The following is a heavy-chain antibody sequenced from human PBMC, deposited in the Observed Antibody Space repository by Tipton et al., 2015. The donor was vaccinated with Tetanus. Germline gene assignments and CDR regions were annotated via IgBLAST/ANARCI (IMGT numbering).Heavy chain of an antibody. V-gene: IGHV4-34*01. D-gene: IGHD2-8*01. CDR2: INHGGDT. J-gene: IGHJ4*02. Sequence: TLSLTCVGYGESLRDYFWTWIRQPPGKGLEWIGEINHGGDTNFSPSLKSRVSMSVDTSKNEVSLKVTSVTAADTARYYCARHWGMPLGAYAFNYWGQGTLVTVSS. CDR3: ARHWGMPLGAYAFNY. CDR1: GESLRDYF.